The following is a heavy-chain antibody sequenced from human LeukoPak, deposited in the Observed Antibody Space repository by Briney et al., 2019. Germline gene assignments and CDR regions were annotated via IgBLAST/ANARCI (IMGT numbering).Heavy chain of an antibody. CDR3: AREVWGSYSYGMDV. Sequence: GASVKVSCKASGYTFTGYYMHWVRQAPGQGLEWMGWISAYNGNTNYAQKLQGRVTMTTDTSTSTAYMELRSLRSDDTAVYYCAREVWGSYSYGMDVWGQGTTVTVSS. V-gene: IGHV1-18*04. CDR2: ISAYNGNT. D-gene: IGHD3-16*01. J-gene: IGHJ6*02. CDR1: GYTFTGYY.